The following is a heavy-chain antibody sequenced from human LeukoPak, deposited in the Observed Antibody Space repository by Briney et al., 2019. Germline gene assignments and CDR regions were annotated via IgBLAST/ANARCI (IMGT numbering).Heavy chain of an antibody. CDR3: AREHPRGEVDDPDY. CDR2: IYTSGST. Sequence: PSETLSLTCTVSGGSISSGFYYWSWIRQPAGKGLEWIGRIYTSGSTNYNPSLKSRISISVDTSKNQFSLKLTSVTAADTAVYYCAREHPRGEVDDPDYWGQGTLVTVSS. V-gene: IGHV4-61*02. J-gene: IGHJ4*02. D-gene: IGHD3-16*01. CDR1: GGSISSGFYY.